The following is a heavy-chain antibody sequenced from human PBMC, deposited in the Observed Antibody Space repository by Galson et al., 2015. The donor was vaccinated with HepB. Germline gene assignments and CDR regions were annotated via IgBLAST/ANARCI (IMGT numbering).Heavy chain of an antibody. Sequence: SLRLSCAASGFTFSSYIMHWVRQAPGMGLEWVALIWNDGSKKYYADSVKGRFTISRDNSKSTLYLEMNSLRAEDMAVYFCAGETSYYAFDIWGQGTMVTVS. V-gene: IGHV3-30*04. CDR2: IWNDGSKK. CDR3: AGETSYYAFDI. J-gene: IGHJ3*02. D-gene: IGHD3-10*01. CDR1: GFTFSSYI.